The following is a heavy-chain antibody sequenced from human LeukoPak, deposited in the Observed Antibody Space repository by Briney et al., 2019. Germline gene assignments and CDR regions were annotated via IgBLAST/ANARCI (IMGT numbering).Heavy chain of an antibody. CDR2: ISGSGGST. V-gene: IGHV3-23*01. CDR1: GFTFSSYA. Sequence: GGSLRLSCAASGFTFSSYAMSWVRQAPGKGLEWVSAISGSGGSTYYADSVKGRFTISRDNSKNTLYLQMNSLRVEDTAGYYCARDGFVGAADYWGQGTLVTVSS. J-gene: IGHJ4*02. D-gene: IGHD6-13*01. CDR3: ARDGFVGAADY.